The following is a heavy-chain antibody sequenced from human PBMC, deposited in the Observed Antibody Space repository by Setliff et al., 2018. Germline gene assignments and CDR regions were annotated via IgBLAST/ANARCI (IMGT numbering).Heavy chain of an antibody. J-gene: IGHJ3*02. CDR3: VRDRAAIVVGPPTAAFDI. CDR1: GYTLTKYY. CDR2: INPSGGLT. D-gene: IGHD2-2*01. V-gene: IGHV1-46*01. Sequence: ASVKVSCKASGYTLTKYYMHWVRQAPGQGLEWMGIINPSGGLTRYAQKFQGRVTMTRDTSTSTVYMEVSSLRSEDTAVYYCVRDRAAIVVGPPTAAFDIWGQGTMVTVSS.